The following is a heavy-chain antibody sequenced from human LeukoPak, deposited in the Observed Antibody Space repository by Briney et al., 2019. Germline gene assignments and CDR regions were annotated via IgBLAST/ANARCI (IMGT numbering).Heavy chain of an antibody. CDR2: IYTSGST. D-gene: IGHD3-9*01. J-gene: IGHJ4*02. CDR3: AREVADILTGYSPYYFDY. CDR1: GGSISSGSYY. Sequence: PSETLSLTCTVSGGSISSGSYYWSWIRQPAGKGLEWIGRIYTSGSTNYNPSLKSRVTISVDTSKNQFSLKLSSVTAADTAVYYCAREVADILTGYSPYYFDYWGQGTLVTVSS. V-gene: IGHV4-61*02.